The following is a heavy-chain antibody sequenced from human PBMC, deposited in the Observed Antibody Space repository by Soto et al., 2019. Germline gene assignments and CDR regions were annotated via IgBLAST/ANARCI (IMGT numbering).Heavy chain of an antibody. CDR1: GGSISIYY. J-gene: IGHJ4*02. CDR2: IYYSGST. V-gene: IGHV4-59*08. D-gene: IGHD6-6*01. Sequence: SETLSLTCTVSGGSISIYYWSWIRQPPGKGLEWIGYIYYSGSTNYNPSLKSRVTISVDTSKNQFSLKLSSVTAADTAVYYCARLVGGAIAARFLDYWGQGTLVTVSS. CDR3: ARLVGGAIAARFLDY.